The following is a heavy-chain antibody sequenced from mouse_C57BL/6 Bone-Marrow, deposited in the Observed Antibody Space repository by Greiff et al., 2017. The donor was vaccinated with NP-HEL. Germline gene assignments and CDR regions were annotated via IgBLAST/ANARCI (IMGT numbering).Heavy chain of an antibody. CDR3: VRHCTTVVDAMDY. V-gene: IGHV10-1*01. D-gene: IGHD1-1*01. Sequence: VQLKESGGGLVQPKGSLKLSCAASGFSFNTYAMNWVRQAPGKGLEWVARIRSKSNNYATYYADSVKDRFTISRDDSESMLYLQMNNLKTEDTAMYYCVRHCTTVVDAMDYWGQGTSVTVSS. CDR2: IRSKSNNYAT. CDR1: GFSFNTYA. J-gene: IGHJ4*01.